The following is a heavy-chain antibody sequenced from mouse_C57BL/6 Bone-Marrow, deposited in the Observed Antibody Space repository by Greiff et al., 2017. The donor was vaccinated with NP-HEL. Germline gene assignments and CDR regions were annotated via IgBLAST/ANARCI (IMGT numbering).Heavy chain of an antibody. CDR1: GFTFTDYY. CDR2: IRNKANGYTT. J-gene: IGHJ3*01. Sequence: EVQGVESGGGLVQPGGSLSLSCAASGFTFTDYYMSWVRQPPGKALEWLGFIRNKANGYTTEYSASVKGRFTISRDNSQSILYLQMNALRAEDSATYYCARCVYGNYVGAYWGQGTLVTVSA. CDR3: ARCVYGNYVGAY. V-gene: IGHV7-3*01. D-gene: IGHD2-1*01.